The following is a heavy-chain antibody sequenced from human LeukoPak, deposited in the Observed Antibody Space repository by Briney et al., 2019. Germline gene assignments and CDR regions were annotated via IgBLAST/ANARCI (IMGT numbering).Heavy chain of an antibody. CDR2: INLNRGGT. CDR3: ARVKCSSASCYALDY. J-gene: IGHJ4*02. D-gene: IGHD2-2*01. Sequence: GASVKVSCKASGYTFTGYYMHWVRQAPGQGLEWMGWINLNRGGTNYAQKFQGRVTMTRDTSISTAYMELSRLRSDDTAVYYCARVKCSSASCYALDYWGQGTLVTVSS. V-gene: IGHV1-2*02. CDR1: GYTFTGYY.